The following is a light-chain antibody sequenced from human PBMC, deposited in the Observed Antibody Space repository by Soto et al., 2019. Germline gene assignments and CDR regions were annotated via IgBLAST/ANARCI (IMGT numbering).Light chain of an antibody. J-gene: IGKJ1*01. CDR1: QSIGSN. Sequence: EIVMTQSPATLSVSPGEGATLSCRASQSIGSNLAWYQQKPGQAPRLLIYGASTRATGIPAKFSGSGSGTEFTLTISSLQSEDFAVYCCKQYNNWFSWTFGQGTKVEIK. CDR3: KQYNNWFSWT. V-gene: IGKV3-15*01. CDR2: GAS.